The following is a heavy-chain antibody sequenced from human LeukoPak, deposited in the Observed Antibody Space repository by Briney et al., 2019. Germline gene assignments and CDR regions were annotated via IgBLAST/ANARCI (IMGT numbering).Heavy chain of an antibody. CDR3: ARDESGPGWWYQLLSMYYCGMDV. D-gene: IGHD2-2*01. CDR1: GFTFSSYS. Sequence: GGSLRLSCAASGFTFSSYSMNWVRQAPGKGLEWVSSISSSSSYIYYADSVKGRFTISRDNAKNSLYLQMNSLRAEDTAVYYCARDESGPGWWYQLLSMYYCGMDVWGQGTTVTVSS. J-gene: IGHJ6*02. CDR2: ISSSSSYI. V-gene: IGHV3-21*01.